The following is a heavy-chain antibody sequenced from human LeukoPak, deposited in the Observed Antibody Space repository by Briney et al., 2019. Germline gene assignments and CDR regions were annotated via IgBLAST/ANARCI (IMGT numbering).Heavy chain of an antibody. J-gene: IGHJ4*02. V-gene: IGHV3-66*01. CDR1: GLTVSSNY. Sequence: GGSLRLSCAASGLTVSSNYMSWVRQAPGKGLVWVSVIYSGGSTYYADSVKGRFTISRDNSKNTLYLQMNSLRAEDTAVYYCAREPWVTGTNQYYFDYWGQGTLVTVSS. D-gene: IGHD1-7*01. CDR3: AREPWVTGTNQYYFDY. CDR2: IYSGGST.